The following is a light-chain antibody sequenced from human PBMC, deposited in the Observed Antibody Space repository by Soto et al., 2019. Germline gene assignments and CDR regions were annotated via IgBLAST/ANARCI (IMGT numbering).Light chain of an antibody. Sequence: EIVMTQSPLSLPVTPGEPASISCRSSQSLLHNNGYNYLDWYLQKPGQSPQLLIYLGSSRASGVPDRISGRGSGTDFTLKISRVEAEDVGVYYCMQALQIPMYTFGQGTKLEIK. J-gene: IGKJ2*01. CDR1: QSLLHNNGYNY. V-gene: IGKV2-28*01. CDR3: MQALQIPMYT. CDR2: LGS.